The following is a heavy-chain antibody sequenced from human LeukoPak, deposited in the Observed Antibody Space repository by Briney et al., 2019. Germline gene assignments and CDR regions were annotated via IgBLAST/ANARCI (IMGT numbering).Heavy chain of an antibody. CDR3: ARASQRPGDSDY. CDR2: ISAYNGDT. Sequence: ASVKVSCKASGYTFTSYGISWVRQAPGQGLEWMGWISAYNGDTNYGQNLQGRVTMTTDTSTSTVYMELRSLRSDDTAVYYCARASQRPGDSDYWGQGTLVTLSS. J-gene: IGHJ4*02. V-gene: IGHV1-18*01. CDR1: GYTFTSYG. D-gene: IGHD6-25*01.